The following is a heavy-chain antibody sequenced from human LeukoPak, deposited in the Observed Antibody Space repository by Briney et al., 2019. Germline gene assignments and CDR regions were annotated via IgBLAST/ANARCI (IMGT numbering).Heavy chain of an antibody. D-gene: IGHD3-10*01. CDR2: IIPIFGTA. Sequence: SVKVSCKASGGTFSSYAISWVRQAPGQGLEWMGGIIPIFGTANYAQKFQGRVTITADESTSTAYMELSSLRSEDTAVYYCARATYYYGSGSYYNGHYYYYMDVWGKGTTVTISS. CDR1: GGTFSSYA. CDR3: ARATYYYGSGSYYNGHYYYYMDV. V-gene: IGHV1-69*13. J-gene: IGHJ6*03.